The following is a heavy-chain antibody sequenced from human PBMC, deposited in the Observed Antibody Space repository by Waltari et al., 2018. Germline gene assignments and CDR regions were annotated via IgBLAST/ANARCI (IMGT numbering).Heavy chain of an antibody. CDR3: AKEVARDSSGYYFDY. J-gene: IGHJ4*02. Sequence: QVQLVQSGAEVKKPGASVKVSCKASGYTFTGYYLHWVRQAPGQGLEWMAVIWYDGSNKYYADSVKGRFTISRDNSKNTLYLQMNSLRAEDTAMYYCAKEVARDSSGYYFDYWGQGTLVTVSS. D-gene: IGHD3-22*01. V-gene: IGHV3-30*02. CDR2: IWYDGSNK. CDR1: GYTFTGYY.